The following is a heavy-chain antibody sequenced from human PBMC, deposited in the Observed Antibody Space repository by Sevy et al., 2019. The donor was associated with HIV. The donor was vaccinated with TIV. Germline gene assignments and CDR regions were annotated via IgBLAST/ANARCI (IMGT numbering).Heavy chain of an antibody. CDR1: GGSISSGDYY. D-gene: IGHD3-10*01. Sequence: SETLSLTCTVSGGSISSGDYYWSWIRQPPGKGLEWIGYIYYSGSTYYNPSLKSRVTISVETSKNQFSLKLSSVTAADTAVYYCARDKRSMVRGVISRRYYYYYGMDVWGQGTTVTVSS. CDR2: IYYSGST. J-gene: IGHJ6*02. CDR3: ARDKRSMVRGVISRRYYYYYGMDV. V-gene: IGHV4-30-4*01.